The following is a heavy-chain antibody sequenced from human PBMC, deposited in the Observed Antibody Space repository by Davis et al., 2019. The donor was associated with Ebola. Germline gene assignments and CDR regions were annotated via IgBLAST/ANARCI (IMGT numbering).Heavy chain of an antibody. D-gene: IGHD2-2*01. J-gene: IGHJ6*04. CDR3: AREGVVVPPLYYYYGMDV. V-gene: IGHV3-53*01. CDR2: IYSGGTT. CDR1: GGSISSGGYY. Sequence: PSETLSLTCTVSGGSISSGGYYWSWVRQAPGKGLEWVSVIYSGGTTYYADSVKGRFTISRDNAKNSLYLQMNSLRDEDTAVYYCAREGVVVPPLYYYYGMDVWGKGTTVTVSS.